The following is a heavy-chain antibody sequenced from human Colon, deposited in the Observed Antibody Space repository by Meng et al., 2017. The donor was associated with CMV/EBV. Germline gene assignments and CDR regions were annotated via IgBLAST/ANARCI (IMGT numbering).Heavy chain of an antibody. J-gene: IGHJ4*02. Sequence: SETLSLTCNVSGGSISSYYWSWIRQPPGKGLEWIGEINHSGSTNYNPSLKSRVTISVDTSKNQFSLKLSSVTAADTAVYYCAALRVDYGDYSFDYWGQGTLVTVSS. CDR1: GGSISSYY. D-gene: IGHD4-17*01. V-gene: IGHV4-34*01. CDR3: AALRVDYGDYSFDY. CDR2: INHSGST.